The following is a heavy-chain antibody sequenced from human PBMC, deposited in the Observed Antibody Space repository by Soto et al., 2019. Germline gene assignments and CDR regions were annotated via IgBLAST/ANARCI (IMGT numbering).Heavy chain of an antibody. CDR3: ARDTRIGPYCTNGVCPSDY. CDR2: ISDDGNNK. CDR1: GFTFSSYG. J-gene: IGHJ4*02. V-gene: IGHV3-30*03. D-gene: IGHD2-8*01. Sequence: GGSLRLSCAASGFTFSSYGIHWVRQAPGKGLEWVAFISDDGNNKYYADSVKGRFTISRDNSKNTLYLQMKSLRAEDTAVYYCARDTRIGPYCTNGVCPSDYWGQGTLVTVSS.